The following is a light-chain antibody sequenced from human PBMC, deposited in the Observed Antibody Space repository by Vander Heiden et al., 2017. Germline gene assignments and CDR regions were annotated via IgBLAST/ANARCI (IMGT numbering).Light chain of an antibody. CDR2: AAS. CDR1: QAISNY. V-gene: IGKV1-27*01. J-gene: IGKJ5*01. Sequence: DIQMTQPPSSLSASVGDRVPITCRASQAISNYVAWYQQKPGKVPKLLIYAASTLQSGVPSRFSGSGSGTDFTLTISSLQPEDVATYYCQKYNSAPSTFGQGTRLEIK. CDR3: QKYNSAPST.